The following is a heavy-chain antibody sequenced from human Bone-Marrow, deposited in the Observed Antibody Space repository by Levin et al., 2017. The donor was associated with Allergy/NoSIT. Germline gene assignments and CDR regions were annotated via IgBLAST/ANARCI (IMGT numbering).Heavy chain of an antibody. Sequence: ASVKVSCKASGYTFTSYGISWVRQAPGQGLEWMGWISAYNGNTNYAQKLQGRVTMTTDTSTSTAYMELRSLRSDDTAVYYCARDPRIAVADYYGMDVWGQGTTVTVSS. CDR3: ARDPRIAVADYYGMDV. CDR2: ISAYNGNT. J-gene: IGHJ6*02. D-gene: IGHD6-19*01. V-gene: IGHV1-18*01. CDR1: GYTFTSYG.